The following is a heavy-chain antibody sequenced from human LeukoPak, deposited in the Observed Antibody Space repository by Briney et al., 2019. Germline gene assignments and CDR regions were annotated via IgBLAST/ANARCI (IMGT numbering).Heavy chain of an antibody. Sequence: PSQTLSLTYTVSGRSISSSSYYWGWIRQPPGKGLEWIGRIYYSGSTYYNPSLKSRVTISVDTSKHQFSLKLSSVTAADTAVYYCARHAWGSSVPHWFDPWGQGTLVTVSS. CDR3: ARHAWGSSVPHWFDP. CDR1: GRSISSSSYY. V-gene: IGHV4-39*01. J-gene: IGHJ5*02. CDR2: IYYSGST. D-gene: IGHD6-6*01.